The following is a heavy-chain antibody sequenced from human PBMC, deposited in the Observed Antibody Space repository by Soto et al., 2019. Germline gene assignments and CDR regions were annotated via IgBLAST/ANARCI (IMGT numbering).Heavy chain of an antibody. D-gene: IGHD2-2*01. J-gene: IGHJ6*03. CDR2: IKQDGSEK. CDR1: GFTFSNHW. V-gene: IGHV3-7*01. CDR3: ARDSAYCRSTSCYLSYYYYMDV. Sequence: EVQVVESGGGLVQPGGSLRLSCAASGFTFSNHWMTWVRQAPGKGLEWVANIKQDGSEKYYVDSVKGRFTLSRDNANNSLYLQMNSLRAEDTAVYYCARDSAYCRSTSCYLSYYYYMDVWGKGTKVTVSS.